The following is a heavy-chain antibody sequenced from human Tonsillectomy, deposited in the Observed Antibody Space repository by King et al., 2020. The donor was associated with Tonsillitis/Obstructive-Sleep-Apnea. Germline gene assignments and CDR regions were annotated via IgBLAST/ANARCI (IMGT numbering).Heavy chain of an antibody. J-gene: IGHJ6*02. Sequence: QLVQSGAEVKKHGSSVKVSCKSSGGTFSSYAISWMRQAPGQGLEWMGGIIPILGIANYAQKFQDRVTITADQSTSTAYMELSSLRSDDTAVYYCAVEDIYGFSLDYYYGMNVWSQGTTFTVSS. CDR1: GGTFSSYA. V-gene: IGHV1-69*10. CDR3: AVEDIYGFSLDYYYGMNV. CDR2: IIPILGIA. D-gene: IGHD5-18*01.